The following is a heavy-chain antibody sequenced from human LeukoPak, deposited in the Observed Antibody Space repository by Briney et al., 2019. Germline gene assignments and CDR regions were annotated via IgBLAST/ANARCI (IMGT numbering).Heavy chain of an antibody. CDR3: ARAGMARINWFDP. J-gene: IGHJ5*02. CDR1: GGTFGSYA. Sequence: SVKVSCKASGGTFGSYAISWVRQAPGQGLEWMGGIIPIFGTANYAQKFQGRVTITADESTSTAYMELSSLRSEDTAVYYCARAGMARINWFDPWGQGTLVTVSS. V-gene: IGHV1-69*01. CDR2: IIPIFGTA. D-gene: IGHD1-14*01.